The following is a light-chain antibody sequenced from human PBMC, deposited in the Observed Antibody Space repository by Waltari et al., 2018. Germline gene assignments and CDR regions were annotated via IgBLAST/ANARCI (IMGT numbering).Light chain of an antibody. CDR2: GAS. CDR1: QSVSSN. J-gene: IGKJ1*01. Sequence: ETVITQSPATLSVSPGERATLPCRASQSVSSNLAWYQQKPGQSPRLLIYGASTRATGIAARFSGSVSGTEFTLTISSLQSEDFALYYCQQYNNWPRTFGEGTKVEI. V-gene: IGKV3-15*01. CDR3: QQYNNWPRT.